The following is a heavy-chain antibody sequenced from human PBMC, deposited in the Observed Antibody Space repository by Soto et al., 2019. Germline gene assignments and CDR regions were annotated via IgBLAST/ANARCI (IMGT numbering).Heavy chain of an antibody. D-gene: IGHD4-17*01. Sequence: GGSLRLSCAASGFTFSSYGMXWVRQAPGKGLEWVAVIWYDGSNKYYADSVKGRFTISRDNSKNTLYLQMNSLRAEDTAVYYCARDVTTDYGGNPLDFDYWGQGTLVTVSS. J-gene: IGHJ4*02. CDR3: ARDVTTDYGGNPLDFDY. V-gene: IGHV3-33*01. CDR2: IWYDGSNK. CDR1: GFTFSSYG.